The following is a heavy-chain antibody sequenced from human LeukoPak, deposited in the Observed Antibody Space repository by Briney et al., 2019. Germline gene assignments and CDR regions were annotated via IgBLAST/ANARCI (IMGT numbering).Heavy chain of an antibody. J-gene: IGHJ4*02. CDR1: GFTFSSYA. V-gene: IGHV3-30-3*01. Sequence: GRSLRLYCAASGFTFSSYAMHWVRQAPGKGLEWVAVISYDGSNKYYADSVKGRFTIPRDNSKNTLYLQMNSLRAEDTAVYYCARDFETVPGTRYFDYWGQGTLVTVSS. CDR2: ISYDGSNK. D-gene: IGHD6-19*01. CDR3: ARDFETVPGTRYFDY.